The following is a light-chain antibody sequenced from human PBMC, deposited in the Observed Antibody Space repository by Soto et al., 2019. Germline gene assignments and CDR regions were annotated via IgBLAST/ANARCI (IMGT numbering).Light chain of an antibody. Sequence: EIVMTQSPATLSVSPGERATLSCRASQSVSSDLAWYQQKPGQAPRLLIYGASTRATGIPATFSGSGSGTEFTLTITSLQSEDFAVYYCQQYNEWPRTFGGGTKVEIK. CDR1: QSVSSD. J-gene: IGKJ4*01. CDR2: GAS. V-gene: IGKV3-15*01. CDR3: QQYNEWPRT.